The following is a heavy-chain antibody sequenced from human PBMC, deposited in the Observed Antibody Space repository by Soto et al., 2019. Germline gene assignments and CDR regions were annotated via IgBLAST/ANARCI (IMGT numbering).Heavy chain of an antibody. D-gene: IGHD2-2*01. CDR3: ARSRYCSSTSCFTLGDYFDS. CDR2: IYYSGTT. CDR1: GDSISSGDYY. V-gene: IGHV4-30-4*01. Sequence: SETLSLTCTVSGDSISSGDYYWSWIRQPPGKGLEWIGHIYYSGTTYYNPALMSRVTISVDTSKNQFSLKLSSVTAADTAVYHCARSRYCSSTSCFTLGDYFDSWGQGTLVTVSS. J-gene: IGHJ4*02.